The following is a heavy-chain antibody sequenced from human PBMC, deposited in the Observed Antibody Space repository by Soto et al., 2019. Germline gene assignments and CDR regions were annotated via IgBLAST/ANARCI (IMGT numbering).Heavy chain of an antibody. V-gene: IGHV4-34*01. CDR2: INHSGST. J-gene: IGHJ4*02. CDR3: ARHKGCSGGSCYSGDLDY. CDR1: GGSFSGYY. Sequence: SETLSLTCAVYGGSFSGYYWSWIRQPPGKGLEWIGEINHSGSTNYNPSLKSRATISVDTSKNQFSLKLSSVTAADTAVYYCARHKGCSGGSCYSGDLDYWGQGTLVTVSS. D-gene: IGHD2-15*01.